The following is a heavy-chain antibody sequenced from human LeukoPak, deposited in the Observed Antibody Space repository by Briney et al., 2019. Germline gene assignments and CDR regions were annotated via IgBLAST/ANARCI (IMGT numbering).Heavy chain of an antibody. Sequence: ASVKVSCKASGYTFTSYGISWVRQAPGQGLEWMGWISAYNGNTNYAQKLQGRVTMTTDTSTSTAYMELRSLRSDDTAVYYCASENYSKLPQNFWGQGTLVTVSS. CDR1: GYTFTSYG. D-gene: IGHD4-11*01. CDR2: ISAYNGNT. V-gene: IGHV1-18*01. J-gene: IGHJ4*02. CDR3: ASENYSKLPQNF.